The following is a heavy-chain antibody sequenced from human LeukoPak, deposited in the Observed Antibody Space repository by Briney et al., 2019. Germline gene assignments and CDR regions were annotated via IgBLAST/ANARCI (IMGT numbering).Heavy chain of an antibody. CDR3: ARDGGVYDILTSYYSAGDWYFDL. D-gene: IGHD3-9*01. CDR2: ISSSGSTI. Sequence: PGGSLRLSCAASGFTFSSYEMNWVRQAPGKGLEWVSYISSSGSTIYYADSVKGRFTISRDNAKNSLYLQMNSLRAEDTAVYYCARDGGVYDILTSYYSAGDWYFDLWGRGTLVTVSS. J-gene: IGHJ2*01. CDR1: GFTFSSYE. V-gene: IGHV3-48*03.